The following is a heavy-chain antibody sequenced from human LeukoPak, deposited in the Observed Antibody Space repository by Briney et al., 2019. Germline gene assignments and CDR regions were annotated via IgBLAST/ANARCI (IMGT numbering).Heavy chain of an antibody. Sequence: GASVKVSCKASGGTFSSYAFSWVRQAPGQGLEWMGGIIPIFGTVNYAQKFQGRVTITADKSTSTAYMELSSLRSEDTAVYYCARDRREWEHSKAPYFDYWGQGTLVTVSS. CDR2: IIPIFGTV. V-gene: IGHV1-69*06. J-gene: IGHJ4*02. D-gene: IGHD1-26*01. CDR3: ARDRREWEHSKAPYFDY. CDR1: GGTFSSYA.